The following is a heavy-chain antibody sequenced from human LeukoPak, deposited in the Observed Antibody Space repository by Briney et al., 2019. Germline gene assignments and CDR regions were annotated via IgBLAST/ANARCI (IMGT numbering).Heavy chain of an antibody. Sequence: GASVKVSCKASGYTFTSYDINWVRQATGQGLEWMGWMNPNRGNTGYAQKFQGRVTITRNTSISTAYMELSSLRSEDTAVYYCARGPYYDFWSGSGYYYYYMDVWGKGTTVTVSS. CDR1: GYTFTSYD. CDR2: MNPNRGNT. CDR3: ARGPYYDFWSGSGYYYYYMDV. D-gene: IGHD3-3*01. J-gene: IGHJ6*03. V-gene: IGHV1-8*03.